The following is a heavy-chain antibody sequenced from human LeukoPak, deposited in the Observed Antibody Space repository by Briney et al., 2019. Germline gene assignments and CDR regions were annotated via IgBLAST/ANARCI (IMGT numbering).Heavy chain of an antibody. D-gene: IGHD4-11*01. Sequence: GRSLRLSCAASGFTFDGYAMHWVRQAPGKGLQWVSGISWNSGSIGYADSVEGRFTISRDNAKNSLYLQMNSLRAEDTAVYYCARDDTVTSHFDYWGQGTLVTVSS. CDR3: ARDDTVTSHFDY. V-gene: IGHV3-9*01. CDR1: GFTFDGYA. CDR2: ISWNSGSI. J-gene: IGHJ4*02.